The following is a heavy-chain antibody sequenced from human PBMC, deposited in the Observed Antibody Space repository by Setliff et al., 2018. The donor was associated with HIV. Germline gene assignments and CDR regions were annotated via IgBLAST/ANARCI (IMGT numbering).Heavy chain of an antibody. CDR3: ARASRRWLQFDY. D-gene: IGHD5-12*01. CDR2: IYYSGST. V-gene: IGHV4-39*01. Sequence: SETLSLTCTVSGGSISSSSYYWGWIRQPPGKGLEWIGSIYYSGSTYYNPSLKSRVTISVDTSKNQFSLKLSSVTAADTAVYYCARASRRWLQFDYWGQGTLVTVSS. CDR1: GGSISSSSYY. J-gene: IGHJ4*02.